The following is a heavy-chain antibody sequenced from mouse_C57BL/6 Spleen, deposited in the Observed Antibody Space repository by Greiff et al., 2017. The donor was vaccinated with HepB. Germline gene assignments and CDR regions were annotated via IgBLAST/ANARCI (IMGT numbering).Heavy chain of an antibody. CDR2: IWSGGST. CDR3: ARGSSYDYAMDY. CDR1: GFSLTSYG. V-gene: IGHV2-2*01. D-gene: IGHD1-1*01. Sequence: VQLVESGPGLVQPSQSLSITCTVSGFSLTSYGVHWVRQSPGKGLEWLGVIWSGGSTDYNAAFISRLSISKDNSKSQVFFKMNSLQADDTAIYYCARGSSYDYAMDYWGQGTSVTVSS. J-gene: IGHJ4*01.